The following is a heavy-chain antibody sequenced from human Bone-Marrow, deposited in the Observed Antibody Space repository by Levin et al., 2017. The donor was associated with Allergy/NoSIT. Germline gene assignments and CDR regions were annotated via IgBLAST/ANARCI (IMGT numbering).Heavy chain of an antibody. Sequence: SLKISCAASGFTFDDYAMHWVRQAPGKGLEWVSGISWNSGSIGYADSVKGRFTISRDNAKNSLYLQMNSLRAEDTALYYCAKAQVPRRWIGTVAEADYWGQGTLVTVSS. CDR3: AKAQVPRRWIGTVAEADY. CDR2: ISWNSGSI. CDR1: GFTFDDYA. V-gene: IGHV3-9*01. J-gene: IGHJ4*02. D-gene: IGHD4-23*01.